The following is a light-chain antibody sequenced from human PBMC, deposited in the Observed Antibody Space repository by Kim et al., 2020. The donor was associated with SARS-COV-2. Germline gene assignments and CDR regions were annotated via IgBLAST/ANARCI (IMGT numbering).Light chain of an antibody. V-gene: IGKV3-11*01. Sequence: PGDRAPLSCRASPNIATYLAWYQQRPGQAPRLLVYDASNRATGVPDRFSGSGSGTDFTLTISSLEPEDFSLYYCQQRNSWPPAVTFGGGTKVDIK. CDR2: DAS. J-gene: IGKJ4*01. CDR3: QQRNSWPPAVT. CDR1: PNIATY.